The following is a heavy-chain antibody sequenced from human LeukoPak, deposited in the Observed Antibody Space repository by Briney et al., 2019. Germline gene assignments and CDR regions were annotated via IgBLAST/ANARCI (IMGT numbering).Heavy chain of an antibody. Sequence: PSETLSLTCTVSGGSISSYYWSWIRQPPGKGLEWIGYIYYSGSTNYNPSLKSRVTISVDTSKNQFSLKLSSVTAADTAVYYCARPHYYDSSGYYSSDAFDIWGQGTMVTVSS. D-gene: IGHD3-22*01. J-gene: IGHJ3*02. CDR1: GGSISSYY. CDR3: ARPHYYDSSGYYSSDAFDI. CDR2: IYYSGST. V-gene: IGHV4-59*08.